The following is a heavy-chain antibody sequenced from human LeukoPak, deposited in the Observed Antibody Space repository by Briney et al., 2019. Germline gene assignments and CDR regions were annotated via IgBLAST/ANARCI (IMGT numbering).Heavy chain of an antibody. CDR2: INHSGST. V-gene: IGHV4-34*01. J-gene: IGHJ5*02. CDR3: ARGGPRLTGTRSWFDP. CDR1: GGSFSGYY. D-gene: IGHD1-7*01. Sequence: SETLSLTCAVYGGSFSGYYWSWIRQPPGKGLEWVGEINHSGSTNYNPSLKSRVTISVDTSKNQFSLKLSSVTAADTAVYYCARGGPRLTGTRSWFDPWGQGTLVTVSS.